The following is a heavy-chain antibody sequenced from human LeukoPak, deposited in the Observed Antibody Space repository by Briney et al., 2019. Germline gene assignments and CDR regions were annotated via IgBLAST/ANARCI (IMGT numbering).Heavy chain of an antibody. CDR2: INPNSGGT. CDR3: ASIWGSGRYCSSTSCYRYGMDV. CDR1: GYTFTSYD. J-gene: IGHJ6*02. Sequence: ASVKVSCKASGYTFTSYDINWVRQAPGQGLEWMGWINPNSGGTNYAQKFQGRVTMTRDTSISTAYMELSRLRSDDTAVYYCASIWGSGRYCSSTSCYRYGMDVWGQGTTVTVSS. D-gene: IGHD2-2*01. V-gene: IGHV1-2*02.